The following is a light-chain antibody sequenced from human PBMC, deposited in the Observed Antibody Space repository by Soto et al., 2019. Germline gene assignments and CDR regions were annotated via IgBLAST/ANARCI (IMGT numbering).Light chain of an antibody. Sequence: DIQMTQSPSSQSASVGDRVTITCQASQDISNYLNWFQQKPGKAPKLLIYDASNLETGAPSRFSGSGYGTDFIFTISSLQPEDIATYYCQQYDNLPWTFGQGTKVEIK. J-gene: IGKJ1*01. CDR1: QDISNY. CDR2: DAS. V-gene: IGKV1-33*01. CDR3: QQYDNLPWT.